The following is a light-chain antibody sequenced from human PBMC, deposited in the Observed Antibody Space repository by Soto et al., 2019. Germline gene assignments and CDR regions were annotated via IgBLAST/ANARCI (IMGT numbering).Light chain of an antibody. V-gene: IGLV1-40*01. CDR1: SCNIGAGYD. Sequence: QSVLTQPPSVSGAPGQRVTISCTGSSCNIGAGYDVHWYQQLPGTAPKLLIYGNSNRPSGVPDRFSGSKSGTSASLAITGLQAEDEADYYGQSYASSLSGSNVFGTGTKLTVL. J-gene: IGLJ1*01. CDR2: GNS. CDR3: QSYASSLSGSNV.